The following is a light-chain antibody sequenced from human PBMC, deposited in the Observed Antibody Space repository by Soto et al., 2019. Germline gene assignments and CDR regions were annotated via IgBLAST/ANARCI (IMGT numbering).Light chain of an antibody. CDR1: QSVFSSSNSKNY. CDR2: WAS. Sequence: VMTQSPDSLAVSLGERATINCRSSQSVFSSSNSKNYLAWYQQKPGQPPRLLVSWASTRESGVPDRFSGSGSGTDFTLTISSLQAEDVAVYYCQQYYSSPYTFGQGTKLEI. V-gene: IGKV4-1*01. J-gene: IGKJ2*01. CDR3: QQYYSSPYT.